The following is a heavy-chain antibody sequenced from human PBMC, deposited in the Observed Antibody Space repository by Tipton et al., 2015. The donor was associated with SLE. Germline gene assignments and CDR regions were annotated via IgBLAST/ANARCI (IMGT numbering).Heavy chain of an antibody. V-gene: IGHV4-34*01. D-gene: IGHD1-26*01. CDR2: INHSGST. CDR3: ARDPLGWELRTDWYFDL. CDR1: GGSFSGYY. J-gene: IGHJ2*01. Sequence: LRLSCAVYGGSFSGYYWSWIRQPPGKGLEWIGEINHSGSTNYNPSPKSRVTISVDTSKNQFSLKLSSVTAADTAVYYCARDPLGWELRTDWYFDLWGRGTLVTVSS.